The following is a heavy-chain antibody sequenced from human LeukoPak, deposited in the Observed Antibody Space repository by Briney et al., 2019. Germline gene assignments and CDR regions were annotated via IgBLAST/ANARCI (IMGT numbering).Heavy chain of an antibody. V-gene: IGHV1-46*01. CDR2: INPSGGST. CDR1: GYTFTSYY. J-gene: IGHJ4*02. D-gene: IGHD3-22*01. Sequence: ASVKVSCKASGYTFTSYYMRWVRQAPGQGLEWMGIINPSGGSTSYAQKFQGRVTMTRDTSTSTVYMELSSLRSEDTAVYYCAVTYYYDSSGARVDYWGQGTLVTVSS. CDR3: AVTYYYDSSGARVDY.